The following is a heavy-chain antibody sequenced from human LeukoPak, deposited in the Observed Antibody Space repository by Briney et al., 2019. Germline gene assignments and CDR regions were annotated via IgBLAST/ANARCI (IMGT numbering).Heavy chain of an antibody. CDR1: GFTVSTNY. J-gene: IGHJ4*02. D-gene: IGHD2-2*01. Sequence: GGPLRLSCAASGFTVSTNYMSWVRQAPGKGLEWVSVIYSGGSTYYTDSVKGRFTISRDNSKNTLYLQMNSLRAEDTAVYYCARDLSSYAFFDYWGQGTLVTVSS. CDR2: IYSGGST. CDR3: ARDLSSYAFFDY. V-gene: IGHV3-53*01.